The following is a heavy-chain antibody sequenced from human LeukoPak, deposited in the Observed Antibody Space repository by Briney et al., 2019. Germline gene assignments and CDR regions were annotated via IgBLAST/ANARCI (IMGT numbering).Heavy chain of an antibody. Sequence: GGSLRLSCAASGISFSNYWMSWVRQAPGKGLERVADIKQDGTKEYYLDSVKGRFTISRDNARNSLFLQMNILRAEDTAVYYCAALWDGGYWGQGTLVTVSS. D-gene: IGHD3-16*01. CDR2: IKQDGTKE. CDR3: AALWDGGY. J-gene: IGHJ4*02. CDR1: GISFSNYW. V-gene: IGHV3-7*01.